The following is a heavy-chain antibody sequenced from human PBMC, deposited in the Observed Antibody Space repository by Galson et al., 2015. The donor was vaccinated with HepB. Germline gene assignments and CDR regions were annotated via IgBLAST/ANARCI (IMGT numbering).Heavy chain of an antibody. D-gene: IGHD1-26*01. J-gene: IGHJ4*02. CDR3: AREDGAVGALDY. V-gene: IGHV1-69*06. CDR1: GGTFSSYA. Sequence: SVKVSCKASGGTFSSYAISWVRQAPGQGLEWMGGIIPIFGTANYAQKFQGRVTITADKSTSTAYMELSSLRSEDTAVYYCAREDGAVGALDYWGQGTLVTVSS. CDR2: IIPIFGTA.